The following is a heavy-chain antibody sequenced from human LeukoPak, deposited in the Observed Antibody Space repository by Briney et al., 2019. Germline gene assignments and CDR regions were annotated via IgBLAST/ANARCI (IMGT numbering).Heavy chain of an antibody. CDR1: GDSISTSSYY. CDR2: IYYSGST. V-gene: IGHV4-39*01. D-gene: IGHD3-22*01. J-gene: IGHJ4*02. CDR3: ARSYSYDYSQIDY. Sequence: SETLSLTCTVSGDSISTSSYYWGWIRQPPGKGLEWLGSIYYSGSTYYNPSLKSRVTISVATSTNQFSLNLYSVTAAATAVFSCARSYSYDYSQIDYWGQGTLVTVSS.